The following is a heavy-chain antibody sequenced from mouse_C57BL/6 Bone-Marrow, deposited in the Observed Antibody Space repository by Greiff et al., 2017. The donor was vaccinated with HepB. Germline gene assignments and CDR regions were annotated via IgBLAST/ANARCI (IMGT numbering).Heavy chain of an antibody. D-gene: IGHD2-1*01. J-gene: IGHJ1*03. Sequence: EVKLMESGGDLVKPGGSLKLSCAASGFTFSSYGMSWVRQTPDKRLEWVATISSGGSYTYYPDSVKGRFTISRDNAKNTLYLQMSRLKSEDTAMYDCARQGYYGNPWYFDVWGTGTTVTVSS. V-gene: IGHV5-6*01. CDR1: GFTFSSYG. CDR3: ARQGYYGNPWYFDV. CDR2: ISSGGSYT.